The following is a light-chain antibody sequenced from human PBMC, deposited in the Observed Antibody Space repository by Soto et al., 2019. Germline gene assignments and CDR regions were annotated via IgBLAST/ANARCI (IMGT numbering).Light chain of an antibody. V-gene: IGKV1-5*03. CDR1: QSISSW. CDR3: QQYNSYSIT. Sequence: DIQMTQSPSTLSASVGDRVTITCRASQSISSWLAWYQQKPGKAPKLLIYKASSLESGVPSRFSGSGSGTEFNLTISRLQPDDFATYYCQQYNSYSITFGQGTRLEIK. CDR2: KAS. J-gene: IGKJ5*01.